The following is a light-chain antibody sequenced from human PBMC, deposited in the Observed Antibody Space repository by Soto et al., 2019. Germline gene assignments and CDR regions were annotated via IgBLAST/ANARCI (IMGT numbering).Light chain of an antibody. CDR2: GAS. J-gene: IGKJ3*01. CDR1: QIVSSSY. V-gene: IGKV3-20*01. CDR3: QQYGSSPFT. Sequence: EIVLTQSPGTLSLSPGERVTLSCRASQIVSSSYLAWYQQKPGQAPRLVIYGASSRATGIPDRFSGSGSGTDFTLTISRLEPEDFAVYYCQQYGSSPFTFGPGTKMDIK.